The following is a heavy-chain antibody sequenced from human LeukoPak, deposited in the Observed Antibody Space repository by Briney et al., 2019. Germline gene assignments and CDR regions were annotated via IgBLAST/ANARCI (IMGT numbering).Heavy chain of an antibody. CDR1: GDSVSSKSAA. CDR3: ARTTGHFDY. D-gene: IGHD2-8*02. CDR2: TYYRSKWYS. J-gene: IGHJ4*02. Sequence: SQTLSLTCAISGDSVSSKSAAWNWIRQSPSRGLEWLGRTYYRSKWYSEYAVSLKGRITINPDTSKNQFSLQLNSVAPEDTAVYYCARTTGHFDYWGQGTLVTASS. V-gene: IGHV6-1*01.